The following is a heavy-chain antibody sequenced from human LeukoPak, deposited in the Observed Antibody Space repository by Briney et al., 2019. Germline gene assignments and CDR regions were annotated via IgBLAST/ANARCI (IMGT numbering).Heavy chain of an antibody. CDR1: GFIFSSYA. Sequence: QSGGSLRLSCAASGFIFSSYAMHWVRQAPGKGLEWVSAISGSGGSTYYADSVKGRFTISRDNSKNTLYLQMSSLRAEDTAVYYCAKWGGPTTGTTGWGQGTLVTVSS. CDR2: ISGSGGST. D-gene: IGHD1-1*01. CDR3: AKWGGPTTGTTG. V-gene: IGHV3-23*01. J-gene: IGHJ4*02.